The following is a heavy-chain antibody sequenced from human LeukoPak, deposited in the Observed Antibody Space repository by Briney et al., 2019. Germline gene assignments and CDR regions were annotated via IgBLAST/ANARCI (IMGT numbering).Heavy chain of an antibody. CDR2: IYYSGST. CDR3: ARDVGGTIFD. CDR1: GGSISSSSYY. D-gene: IGHD1-26*01. J-gene: IGHJ4*02. V-gene: IGHV4-39*07. Sequence: PSETLSLTCTVSGGSISSSSYYWGWIRQPPGKGLEWIGNIYYSGSTYYNPSLKSRVTMSVDTSKNQFSLRLRSVTAADTAIYYCARDVGGTIFDWGQGTLVTVSS.